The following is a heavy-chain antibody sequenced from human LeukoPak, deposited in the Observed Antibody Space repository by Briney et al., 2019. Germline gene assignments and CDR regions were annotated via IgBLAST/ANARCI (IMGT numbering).Heavy chain of an antibody. J-gene: IGHJ4*02. CDR3: ALEKDYGYNPIDY. D-gene: IGHD3-10*01. CDR1: GDSISSGNYY. Sequence: SETLSLTCTVSGDSISSGNYYWTWIRQPAGKGLEWIGSIYHSGSTYYNPSLKSRVTISVDTSKNQFSLKLSSVTAADTAVYYCALEKDYGYNPIDYWGQGTLVTVSS. CDR2: IYHSGST. V-gene: IGHV4-38-2*02.